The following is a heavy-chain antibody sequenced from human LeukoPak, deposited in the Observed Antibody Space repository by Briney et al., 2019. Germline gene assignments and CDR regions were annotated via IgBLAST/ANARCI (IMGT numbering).Heavy chain of an antibody. Sequence: GRSLRLSCAASGFTFSSYAMHWVRQAPGKGLEWVAVISYDGSNKYYADSVKGRFTISRDNSKNTLYLQMNSLRAEDTAVYYCARDSGYVVPSRYWGQGTLVTVSS. D-gene: IGHD5-12*01. CDR2: ISYDGSNK. J-gene: IGHJ4*02. CDR3: ARDSGYVVPSRY. CDR1: GFTFSSYA. V-gene: IGHV3-30*04.